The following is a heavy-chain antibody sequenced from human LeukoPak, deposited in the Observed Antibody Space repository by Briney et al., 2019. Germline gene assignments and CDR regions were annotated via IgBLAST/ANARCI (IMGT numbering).Heavy chain of an antibody. CDR3: ASGHAAAGAINYYYYYMDV. Sequence: GGSLRLSCAASGFTFSSYSMSWVRPAAGKGLEWVSSISGSGSSTAYADSVKGRFTISRDHSKSTLYLQMNSLRAEDTAVYYCASGHAAAGAINYYYYYMDVWGKGTTVTVSS. J-gene: IGHJ6*03. D-gene: IGHD6-13*01. CDR2: ISGSGSST. CDR1: GFTFSSYS. V-gene: IGHV3-23*01.